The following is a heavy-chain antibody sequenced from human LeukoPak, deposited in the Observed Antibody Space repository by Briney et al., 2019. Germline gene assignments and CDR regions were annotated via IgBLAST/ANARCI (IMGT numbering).Heavy chain of an antibody. D-gene: IGHD3-22*01. V-gene: IGHV4-39*01. J-gene: IGHJ5*02. Sequence: SETLSLTCTVSGGSISSSSYYWGSIRQPPGKGLEWIGSIYYSGSTYYNPSLKSRVTISVDTSKNQFSLKLSSVTAADTAVYYCARQGPIVVVENWFEPWGQGTLVTVSS. CDR1: GGSISSSSYY. CDR3: ARQGPIVVVENWFEP. CDR2: IYYSGST.